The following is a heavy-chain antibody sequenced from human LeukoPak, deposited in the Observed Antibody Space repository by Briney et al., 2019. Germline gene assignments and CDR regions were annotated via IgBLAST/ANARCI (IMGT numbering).Heavy chain of an antibody. CDR2: IYYSGST. J-gene: IGHJ4*02. D-gene: IGHD6-13*01. Sequence: SETLSLTCTVSGGSISSYYWSWIRQPPGKGLEWIGYIYYSGSTNYNPSLKSRVTISVDTSKNQISLKLNSVTAADTAVYYCARDRIAAAGLFDYWGQGTLVTVSS. V-gene: IGHV4-59*01. CDR3: ARDRIAAAGLFDY. CDR1: GGSISSYY.